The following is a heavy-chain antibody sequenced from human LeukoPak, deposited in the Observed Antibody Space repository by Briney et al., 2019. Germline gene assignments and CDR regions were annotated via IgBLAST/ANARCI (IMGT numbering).Heavy chain of an antibody. CDR1: GGSVSGSY. CDR2: IYIYGTT. V-gene: IGHV4-4*07. D-gene: IGHD2-15*01. CDR3: ARDVVGAPDDY. J-gene: IGHJ4*02. Sequence: PSETLSLTCTVSGGSVSGSYWSWIRQSAGKGLGWIGRIYIYGTTNYNPSLKSRVTMSVDTSKNQLSLKLTSVTAADTALYYCARDVVGAPDDYWGQGILVTVSS.